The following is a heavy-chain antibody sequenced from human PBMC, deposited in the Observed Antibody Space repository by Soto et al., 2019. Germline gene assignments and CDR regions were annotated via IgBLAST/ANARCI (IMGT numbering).Heavy chain of an antibody. CDR1: GGSISSSSYY. CDR3: ARQNDILTGLYYYGMDV. Sequence: QLQLQESGPGLVKPSETLSLTCTVSGGSISSSSYYWGWIRQPPGKGLEWIGSIYYSGSTYYNPSLKSRVTISVDTSKNQFSLKLSSVTAADTAVYYCARQNDILTGLYYYGMDVWGQGTTVTVSS. D-gene: IGHD3-9*01. V-gene: IGHV4-39*01. CDR2: IYYSGST. J-gene: IGHJ6*02.